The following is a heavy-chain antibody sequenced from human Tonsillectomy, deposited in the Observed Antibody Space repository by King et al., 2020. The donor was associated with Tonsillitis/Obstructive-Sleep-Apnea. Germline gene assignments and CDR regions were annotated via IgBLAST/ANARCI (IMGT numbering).Heavy chain of an antibody. CDR2: INDDGSST. J-gene: IGHJ4*02. Sequence: QLVESGGGLAQPGGSLRLSCAASGFTFSSYWMHWVRQAPGKGLVWVSRINDDGSSTNYADSVKGRFTISRDNAKNTLYLQMNSLRAEDTAVYYCARPPSDSGSFDYWGQGTLVTVSS. V-gene: IGHV3-74*01. CDR3: ARPPSDSGSFDY. CDR1: GFTFSSYW. D-gene: IGHD1-26*01.